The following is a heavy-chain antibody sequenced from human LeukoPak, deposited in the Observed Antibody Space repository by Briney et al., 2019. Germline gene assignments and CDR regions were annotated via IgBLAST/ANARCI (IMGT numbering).Heavy chain of an antibody. CDR1: GYPFTTYW. CDR2: IYPGDSDT. V-gene: IGHV5-51*01. Sequence: GEPLKISFKASGYPFTTYWIGWVRQMPGKGLEWMGIIYPGDSDTKYSPSFQGQVTISAEKSISTAYLQWSSLKASDTAMYYCARDGGGYCRTTSCYLFDPWGQGTLVTVSS. J-gene: IGHJ5*02. D-gene: IGHD2-2*01. CDR3: ARDGGGYCRTTSCYLFDP.